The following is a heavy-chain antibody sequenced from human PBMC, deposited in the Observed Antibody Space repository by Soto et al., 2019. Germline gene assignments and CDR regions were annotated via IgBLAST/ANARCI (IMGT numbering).Heavy chain of an antibody. CDR2: ISHSGST. V-gene: IGHV4-4*02. J-gene: IGHJ2*01. CDR1: GGSIGTRNW. Sequence: QVQLQESGPGLMKPSVTRALTCTVSGGSIGTRNWWSWIRQPPVKGLEWIGDISHSGSTNYNSCLKGRPTISVDKSHRQFSLNMTSMTGADTAVYYCARERVVAGSDWFLDIWGRGSLVTVSS. D-gene: IGHD6-19*01. CDR3: ARERVVAGSDWFLDI.